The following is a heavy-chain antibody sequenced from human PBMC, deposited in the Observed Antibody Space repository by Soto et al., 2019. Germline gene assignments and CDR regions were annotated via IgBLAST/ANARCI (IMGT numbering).Heavy chain of an antibody. D-gene: IGHD6-13*01. J-gene: IGHJ6*02. CDR2: ISSSSSYI. CDR1: GFTFSSYS. V-gene: IGHV3-21*01. CDR3: ARADRIAAAGAMYYYYGMDV. Sequence: GRSLRLSCAASGFTFSSYSMNWVRQAPGKGLEWVSSISSSSSYIYYADSVKGRFTLSRDNAKNSLYLKMNSLRAEDTAVYYCARADRIAAAGAMYYYYGMDVWGQGTTVTVSS.